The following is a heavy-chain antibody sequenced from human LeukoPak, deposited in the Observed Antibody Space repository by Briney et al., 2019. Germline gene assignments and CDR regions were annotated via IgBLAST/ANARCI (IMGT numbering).Heavy chain of an antibody. J-gene: IGHJ6*04. CDR3: ARDVQNWNALNKDGLDV. CDR2: ITGDNGNT. V-gene: IGHV1-18*04. D-gene: IGHD1-1*01. CDR1: GYTFTNYA. Sequence: ASVQVSCTASGYTFTNYAISWVRQAPGQGLEWMGWITGDNGNTKYAQKSQDRATMTTDTSSSTAYMELRNLRSVDTAVYFCARDVQNWNALNKDGLDVWGKGTTVIVSS.